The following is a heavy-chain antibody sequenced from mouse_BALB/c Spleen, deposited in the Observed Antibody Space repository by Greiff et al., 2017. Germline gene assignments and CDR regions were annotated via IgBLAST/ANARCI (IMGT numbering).Heavy chain of an antibody. D-gene: IGHD4-1*01. CDR3: ASGTGSPY. CDR1: GFTFSSYT. V-gene: IGHV5-12-2*01. CDR2: ISNGGGST. Sequence: DVKLVESGGGLVQPGGSLKLSCAASGFTFSSYTMSWVRQTPEKRLEWVAYISNGGGSTYYPDTVKGRFTISRDNAKNTLYLQMSSLKSEDTAMYYCASGTGSPYWGQGTLVTVSA. J-gene: IGHJ3*01.